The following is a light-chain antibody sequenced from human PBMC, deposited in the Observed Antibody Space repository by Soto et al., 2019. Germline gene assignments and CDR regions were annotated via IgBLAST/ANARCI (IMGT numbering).Light chain of an antibody. J-gene: IGKJ2*01. CDR2: KVS. CDR3: MQGTHWPPYT. V-gene: IGKV2-30*01. CDR1: QSLAYIDGNTY. Sequence: EVVMTQSPLSLPVTLGQPASISCRSSQSLAYIDGNTYLSWFQQRPGQSPRRLIYKVSNRESGVPDRFIGSGAGTDFTLQISRVEAEDVGVYYYMQGTHWPPYTFGQGTKLEIK.